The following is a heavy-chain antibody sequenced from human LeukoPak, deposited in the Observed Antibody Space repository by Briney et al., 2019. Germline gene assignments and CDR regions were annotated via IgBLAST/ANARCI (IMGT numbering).Heavy chain of an antibody. D-gene: IGHD6-13*01. V-gene: IGHV4-59*01. CDR3: ARGLMMAVAGRGEFHY. Sequence: SETLSLTCIVSGGSISSYYWSWIRQPSGKGLEWIGYIYYSGSTNYNPSLKSRVTISVDTSKNQFSLELSSVTAADTAVYYCARGLMMAVAGRGEFHYWGQGTLVTVSS. J-gene: IGHJ4*02. CDR2: IYYSGST. CDR1: GGSISSYY.